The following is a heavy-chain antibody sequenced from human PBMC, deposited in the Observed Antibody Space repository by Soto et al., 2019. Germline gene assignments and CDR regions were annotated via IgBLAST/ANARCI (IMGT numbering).Heavy chain of an antibody. CDR1: GFTFNKYW. D-gene: IGHD3-16*01. CDR2: INPDGNEK. CDR3: AGWGQQNY. V-gene: IGHV3-7*05. Sequence: GGSLRLSCGASGFTFNKYWMNWVRQAPGKGLEWVANINPDGNEKKYVDSVKGRFTMSRDNAKNSLFLQMNSLRAEDTAVYYCAGWGQQNYWGLGTLVTVSS. J-gene: IGHJ4*02.